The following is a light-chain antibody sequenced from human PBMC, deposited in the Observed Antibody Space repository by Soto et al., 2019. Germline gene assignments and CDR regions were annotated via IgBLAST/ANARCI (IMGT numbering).Light chain of an antibody. CDR3: SSYAGNNNRV. CDR2: DVN. CDR1: STDVGNYNY. V-gene: IGLV2-8*01. Sequence: QSALTQPPSASGSPGQSLTISCTGTSTDVGNYNYVSWYQQHPGKAPKLMISDVNRRPSGVPDRFSGSKSGNTASLTVSELQAEDEADYYCSSYAGNNNRVFGAGTKVTVL. J-gene: IGLJ2*01.